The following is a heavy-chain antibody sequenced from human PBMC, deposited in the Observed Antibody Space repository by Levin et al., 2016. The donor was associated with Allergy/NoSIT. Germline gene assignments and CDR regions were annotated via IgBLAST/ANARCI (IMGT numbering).Heavy chain of an antibody. D-gene: IGHD2-2*02. CDR2: INTYNAET. J-gene: IGHJ6*03. Sequence: ASVKVSCKASGYTFTAYGISWVRQAPGQGLEWMGWINTYNAETHLAQNFHGRLTMTTDTSTNTAYMELGSLRSDDTAVYYCAKSNQYCSSRSCDSLSAQDYYYYYMDVWGKGTTVTVSS. CDR1: GYTFTAYG. V-gene: IGHV1-18*01. CDR3: AKSNQYCSSRSCDSLSAQDYYYYYMDV.